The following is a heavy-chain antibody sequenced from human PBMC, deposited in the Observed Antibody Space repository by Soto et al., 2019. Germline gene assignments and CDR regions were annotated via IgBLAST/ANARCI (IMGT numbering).Heavy chain of an antibody. CDR2: ISYDGSKK. CDR1: GFTFSDYG. J-gene: IGHJ6*02. V-gene: IGHV3-30*18. D-gene: IGHD1-20*01. CDR3: AKDAIDCRDDNCLGSGVGYVGMDV. Sequence: GGSLRLSCRVSGFTFSDYGMHWVRQAPGKGLEWVAVISYDGSKKNYGDSVKGRFTISRDNSNDTLYLQMNSLRGVDTAVYHCAKDAIDCRDDNCLGSGVGYVGMDVWGQGTTVTVSS.